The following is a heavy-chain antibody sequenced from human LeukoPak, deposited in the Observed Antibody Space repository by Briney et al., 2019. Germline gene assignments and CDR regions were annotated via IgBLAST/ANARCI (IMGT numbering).Heavy chain of an antibody. D-gene: IGHD6-13*01. CDR2: ISYDGSNK. J-gene: IGHJ4*02. CDR1: GFTFSSYG. CDR3: ASHWAQQLVSDY. V-gene: IGHV3-30*03. Sequence: PGGSLRLSCAASGFTFSSYGMHWVRQAPGKGLEWVAVISYDGSNKYYADSVKGRFTVSRDNSKNTLYLQTNSLRAEDTAVYYCASHWAQQLVSDYWGQGTLVTVSS.